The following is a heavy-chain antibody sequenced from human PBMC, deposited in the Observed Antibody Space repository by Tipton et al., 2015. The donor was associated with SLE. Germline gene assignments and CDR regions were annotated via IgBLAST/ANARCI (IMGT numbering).Heavy chain of an antibody. D-gene: IGHD3-3*01. Sequence: TLSLTCTVSGGSISSYYWSWIRQPPGKGLEWIGYISYSGSTNYNPSLKSRVTISVDTSKNQFSLKLSSVTAADSAVYYCARGGYDFWSGYSYSCSGMDVWRQGTPVTVSS. CDR3: ARGGYDFWSGYSYSCSGMDV. J-gene: IGHJ6*01. CDR2: ISYSGST. CDR1: GGSISSYY. V-gene: IGHV4-59*01.